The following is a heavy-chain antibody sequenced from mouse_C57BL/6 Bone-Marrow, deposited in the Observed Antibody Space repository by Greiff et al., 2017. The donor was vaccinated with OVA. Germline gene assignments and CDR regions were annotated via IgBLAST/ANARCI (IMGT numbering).Heavy chain of an antibody. CDR3: ANSPRSSYRYFDV. J-gene: IGHJ1*03. V-gene: IGHV5-6*01. CDR2: ISSGGSYT. CDR1: GFTFSSYG. Sequence: EVKLMESGGDLVKPGGSLKLSCAASGFTFSSYGMSWVRQTPDQRLEWVATISSGGSYTYYPDSVKGRFTISRDNAKNTLYLQMSSLKSEDTAMYYCANSPRSSYRYFDVWGTGTTVTVSS. D-gene: IGHD1-1*01.